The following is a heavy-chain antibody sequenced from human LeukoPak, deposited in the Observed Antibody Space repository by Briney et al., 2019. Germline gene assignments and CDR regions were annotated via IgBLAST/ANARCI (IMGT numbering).Heavy chain of an antibody. Sequence: SGTLSLTCAVSGGSISSSNWWSWVRQPPGKGLEWIGEIYHSGSTNYNPSLKSRVTISVDKSKNQFSLKLSSVTAADTAVYYCARTGPLRHYDFWSGYYTIPYYFDYWGQGTLVTVSS. J-gene: IGHJ4*02. CDR3: ARTGPLRHYDFWSGYYTIPYYFDY. CDR2: IYHSGST. D-gene: IGHD3-3*01. V-gene: IGHV4-4*02. CDR1: GGSISSSNW.